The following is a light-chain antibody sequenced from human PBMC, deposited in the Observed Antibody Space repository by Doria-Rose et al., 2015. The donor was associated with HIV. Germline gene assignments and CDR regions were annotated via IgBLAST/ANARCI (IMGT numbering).Light chain of an antibody. CDR2: DVS. CDR3: CSYAGSDTPYV. CDR1: SSDVGGYNY. J-gene: IGLJ1*01. Sequence: TQPRSVSGSPGQSVTISCTGGSSDVGGYNYVSWYQEHPGKAPKLMMYDVSKRPSGVPDRFSGSKSGNTASLTISGLQAEDEADYYCCSYAGSDTPYVFGTGTKVTVL. V-gene: IGLV2-11*01.